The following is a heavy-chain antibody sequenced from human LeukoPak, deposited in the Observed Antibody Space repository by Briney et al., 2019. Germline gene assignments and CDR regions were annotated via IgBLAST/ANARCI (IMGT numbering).Heavy chain of an antibody. CDR3: TTYISGHY. V-gene: IGHV3-73*01. D-gene: IGHD6-19*01. J-gene: IGHJ4*02. Sequence: GGSLKLSCAASGFTFSGSAMHWVRQASGKGLEWVGRITTKANNYATVSAASLRGRFTISRDDSRNTAYLQMNGLRAEDTALYYCTTYISGHYWGQGTLVTVSS. CDR2: ITTKANNYAT. CDR1: GFTFSGSA.